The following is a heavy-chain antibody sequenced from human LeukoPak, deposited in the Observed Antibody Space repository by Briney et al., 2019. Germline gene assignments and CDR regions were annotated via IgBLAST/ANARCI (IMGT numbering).Heavy chain of an antibody. J-gene: IGHJ3*02. V-gene: IGHV4-34*01. CDR2: INHSGST. Sequence: SETLSVTCAVYGGSFSGHYWSWIRQPPGKGLEWIGEINHSGSTNYNPSLKSRVTISVDTSKNQFSLKLSSVTAADTAVYYCARGREGRSGAFDIWGQGTMVTVSS. D-gene: IGHD1-26*01. CDR1: GGSFSGHY. CDR3: ARGREGRSGAFDI.